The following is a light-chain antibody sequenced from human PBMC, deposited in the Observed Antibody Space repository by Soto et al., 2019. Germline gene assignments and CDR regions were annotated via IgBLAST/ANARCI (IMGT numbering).Light chain of an antibody. V-gene: IGKV3-15*01. J-gene: IGKJ1*01. Sequence: EIVMTQSPATLSVSPGERXTLSCRASQSVSSNLAWYQQKPGQAPRLLIYGASTRATGIPARFSGSGSGTEFTLTISSLQSEDFAVYYCQQYNNWPPWTFGQGTK. CDR2: GAS. CDR1: QSVSSN. CDR3: QQYNNWPPWT.